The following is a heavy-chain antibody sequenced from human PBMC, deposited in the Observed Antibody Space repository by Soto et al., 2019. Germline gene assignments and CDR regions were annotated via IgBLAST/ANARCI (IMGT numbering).Heavy chain of an antibody. V-gene: IGHV1-2*02. CDR2: INPNSGVT. CDR3: ATPTPLRGAMITNINFDF. D-gene: IGHD3-10*01. J-gene: IGHJ4*02. Sequence: ASVKVSCKASGFNVYYLHWVRQAPGQGLEWIGRINPNSGVTKYAQQFQGRVTLTRDPSITTAFMDLVSLHFDDTAVYYCATPTPLRGAMITNINFDFWGQGPPVTVSS. CDR1: GFNVYY.